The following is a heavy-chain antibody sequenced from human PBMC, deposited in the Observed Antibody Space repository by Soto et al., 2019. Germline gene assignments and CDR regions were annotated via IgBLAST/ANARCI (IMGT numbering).Heavy chain of an antibody. CDR1: GFTFTAYS. J-gene: IGHJ4*02. V-gene: IGHV3-23*01. D-gene: IGHD6-13*01. CDR2: ISGSSGST. CDR3: AKFLQQPYYFDY. Sequence: PGGSLRLSCAASGFTFTAYSMSGVRQAPGKGLEWVSAISGSSGSTYNADSVKGRFTIARDNSKNTLYLQMNSPRAEDTAVYYCAKFLQQPYYFDYWGQGTLVTVSS.